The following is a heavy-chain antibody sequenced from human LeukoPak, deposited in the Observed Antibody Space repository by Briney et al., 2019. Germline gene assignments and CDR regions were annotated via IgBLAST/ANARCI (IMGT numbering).Heavy chain of an antibody. D-gene: IGHD6-13*01. CDR3: AKAAAAPGFDF. CDR1: GGSFSGYY. J-gene: IGHJ4*02. V-gene: IGHV3-23*01. Sequence: ETLSLTCAVYGGSFSGYYWSWIRQPPGKGLEWVSAFSASGGNTYYADSVKGRFTISRDNSKNTLNLQMNSLRADDTAVYYCAKAAAAPGFDFWGQGTLVTVSS. CDR2: FSASGGNT.